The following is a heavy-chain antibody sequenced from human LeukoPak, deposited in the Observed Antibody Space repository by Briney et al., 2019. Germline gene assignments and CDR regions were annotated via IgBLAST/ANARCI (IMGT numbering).Heavy chain of an antibody. V-gene: IGHV3-23*01. Sequence: GSLRLSCAASGFTFSSYAMSWVRQAPGKGLEWVSAISGSGGSTYYADSVKGRFTISRDNSKNTLYLQMNSLRAEDTAVYYCAKVYHTTYSSSWYVSRGYNWFDPWGQGTLVTVSS. CDR1: GFTFSSYA. CDR3: AKVYHTTYSSSWYVSRGYNWFDP. D-gene: IGHD6-13*01. CDR2: ISGSGGST. J-gene: IGHJ5*02.